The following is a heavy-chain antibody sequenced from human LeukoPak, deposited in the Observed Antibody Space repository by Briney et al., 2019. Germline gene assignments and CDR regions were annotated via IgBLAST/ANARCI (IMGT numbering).Heavy chain of an antibody. J-gene: IGHJ4*02. CDR3: TTAPPAPSTYYFDY. V-gene: IGHV3-15*01. CDR2: IKSKTDGGTT. Sequence: GSLRLSCAASGFTFSNAWMSWVRQAPGKGLEWVGRIKSKTDGGTTDYAAPVKGRFTISRDDSKNTLYLQMNSLKTEDTAVYYCTTAPPAPSTYYFDYWGQGTLVTVSS. D-gene: IGHD2-15*01. CDR1: GFTFSNAW.